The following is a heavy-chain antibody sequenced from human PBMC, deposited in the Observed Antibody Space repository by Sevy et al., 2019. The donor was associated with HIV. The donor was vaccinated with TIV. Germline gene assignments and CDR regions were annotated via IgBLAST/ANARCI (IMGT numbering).Heavy chain of an antibody. D-gene: IGHD5-18*01. CDR1: GFTFSSYD. CDR3: AKDLRGYTYGNTYFDS. CDR2: ISYDGINK. Sequence: GGSLRLSCAASGFTFSSYDMHWVSQAPGKGLEWVAVISYDGINKYYADSVKGRFTISRDNSKNTVSLQLNSLRTEDTAVYYCAKDLRGYTYGNTYFDSWGQGTLVTVSS. V-gene: IGHV3-30*18. J-gene: IGHJ4*02.